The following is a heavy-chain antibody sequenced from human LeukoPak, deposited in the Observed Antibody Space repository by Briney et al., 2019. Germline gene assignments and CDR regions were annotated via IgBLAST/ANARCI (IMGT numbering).Heavy chain of an antibody. D-gene: IGHD4-17*01. V-gene: IGHV1-2*02. CDR3: ARDILSGDPIDY. J-gene: IGHJ4*02. CDR1: GYTFTGYY. CDR2: INPNSGGT. Sequence: ASVKVSCKASGYTFTGYYMHWVRQAPGQGLEWMGWINPNSGGTNYAQKFQGRVTMTRDTSISTAYMELSRLRSDDTAVYYCARDILSGDPIDYWGQGTLVTVSS.